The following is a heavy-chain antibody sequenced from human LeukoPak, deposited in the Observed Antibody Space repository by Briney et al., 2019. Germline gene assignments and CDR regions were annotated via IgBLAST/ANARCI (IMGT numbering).Heavy chain of an antibody. Sequence: GASAKVSCKASGYTFTGDYMHWVRQATGQGLERMGWINPNSGGTNYAQKFQGRVTMTRDTSISTAYMELSRLRSDDTAVYYCARGAPRERHRGSAFDIWGQGTMVTVSS. J-gene: IGHJ3*02. CDR2: INPNSGGT. D-gene: IGHD1-26*01. CDR1: GYTFTGDY. V-gene: IGHV1-2*02. CDR3: ARGAPRERHRGSAFDI.